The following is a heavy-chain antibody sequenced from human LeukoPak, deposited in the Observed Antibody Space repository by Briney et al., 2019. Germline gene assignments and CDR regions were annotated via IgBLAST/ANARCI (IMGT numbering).Heavy chain of an antibody. V-gene: IGHV4-39*07. CDR2: IYYSGTT. Sequence: SETLSLTCTVSGGSISSSSYYWGLIRQPPGKGLEWIGNIYYSGTTYYNPSLKSRVTISVDTSKNQFSLSLSSVTAADTAVYYCARVYYYYYYMDAWGKGTTVTVSS. CDR3: ARVYYYYYYMDA. CDR1: GGSISSSSYY. J-gene: IGHJ6*03.